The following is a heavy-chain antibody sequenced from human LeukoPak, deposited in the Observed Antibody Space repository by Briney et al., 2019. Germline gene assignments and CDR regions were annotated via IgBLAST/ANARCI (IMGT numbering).Heavy chain of an antibody. D-gene: IGHD2-2*01. Sequence: GGSLRLSCAVSGFTVSSNYMSWVRQAPGKGLEWVSVLYNGGNTYYADSVKGRFTVSRDNSKNTLYLQMNSLRAEDTAVYYCARDPTISSGMDVWGQGTTVTVSS. V-gene: IGHV3-53*01. CDR2: LYNGGNT. CDR1: GFTVSSNY. J-gene: IGHJ6*02. CDR3: ARDPTISSGMDV.